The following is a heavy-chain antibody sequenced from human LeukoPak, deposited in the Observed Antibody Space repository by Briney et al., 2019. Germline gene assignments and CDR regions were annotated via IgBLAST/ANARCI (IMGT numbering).Heavy chain of an antibody. Sequence: ASVKVSCKASGYTFTDCYMHWVRQAPGQGFEWMGWINPNSGDTNYAQKLQGRVAMTRDTSISTAHMELSRLRSDDTAVYYCARANFLYCSSTTCLFDYWGQGTLVIVSS. J-gene: IGHJ4*02. V-gene: IGHV1-2*02. CDR2: INPNSGDT. D-gene: IGHD2-2*01. CDR1: GYTFTDCY. CDR3: ARANFLYCSSTTCLFDY.